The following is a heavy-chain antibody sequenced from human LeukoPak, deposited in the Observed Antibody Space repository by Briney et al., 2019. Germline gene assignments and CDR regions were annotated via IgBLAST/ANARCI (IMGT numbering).Heavy chain of an antibody. Sequence: GGSLRLSCAASGFTVSSNYMSWVRQAPGKGLEWVSSISSSSYIYYADSVKGRFTISRDNAKSSLYLQMNSLRAEDTAVYYCARSPYSGSYYYYYYYYMDVWGKGTTVTVSS. CDR2: ISSSSYI. V-gene: IGHV3-69-1*01. D-gene: IGHD1-26*01. CDR3: ARSPYSGSYYYYYYYYMDV. J-gene: IGHJ6*03. CDR1: GFTVSSNY.